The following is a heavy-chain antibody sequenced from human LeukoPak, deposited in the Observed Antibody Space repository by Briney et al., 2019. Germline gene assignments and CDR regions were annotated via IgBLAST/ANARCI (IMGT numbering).Heavy chain of an antibody. D-gene: IGHD4-17*01. J-gene: IGHJ4*02. CDR1: GFTFSSYA. CDR3: ARDPFAVTTF. Sequence: GGSLRLSCAASGFTFSSYAMSWVRQAPGKGLEWVSAISGSGGSTYYADSVKGRFTISRDNSKNTLYLQMNSLRVEDTAMYYCARDPFAVTTFWGQGTLVTVSS. V-gene: IGHV3-23*01. CDR2: ISGSGGST.